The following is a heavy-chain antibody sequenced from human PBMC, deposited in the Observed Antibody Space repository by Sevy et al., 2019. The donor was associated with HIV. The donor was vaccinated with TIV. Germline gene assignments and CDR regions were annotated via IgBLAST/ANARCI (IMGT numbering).Heavy chain of an antibody. CDR1: GFTFSNFG. D-gene: IGHD3-16*02. V-gene: IGHV3-30*18. CDR3: AKDPVPYSVVVISATRAFFDY. CDR2: ISHDGTNK. Sequence: GGSLRLSCAASGFTFSNFGMHWVRQAPGKGLEWVAVISHDGTNKYYADSVKGRLTISKDNSKNTVSLQMNSLRVEDMAVYFCAKDPVPYSVVVISATRAFFDYWGQGTLVTVSS. J-gene: IGHJ4*02.